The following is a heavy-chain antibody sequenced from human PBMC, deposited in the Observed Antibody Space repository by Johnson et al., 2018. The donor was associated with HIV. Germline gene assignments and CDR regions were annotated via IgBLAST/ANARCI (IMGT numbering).Heavy chain of an antibody. V-gene: IGHV3-11*04. Sequence: QVQLVESGGGLVKPGGSLRLSCAASGFTFSDHYMSWIRQAPGKGLEWVSYISSSGSTKYYTDSLKGRFTISRDNAMNSLYLQMNTVRAEDTAVYYCAKVIAVAGTGAFDIWGQGTMVTVSS. J-gene: IGHJ3*02. CDR2: ISSSGSTK. CDR3: AKVIAVAGTGAFDI. D-gene: IGHD6-19*01. CDR1: GFTFSDHY.